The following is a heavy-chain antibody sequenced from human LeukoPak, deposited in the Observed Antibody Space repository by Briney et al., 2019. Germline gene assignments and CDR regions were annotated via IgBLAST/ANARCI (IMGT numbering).Heavy chain of an antibody. CDR2: IKQDGSEK. J-gene: IGHJ4*02. Sequence: GGSLRLSCAASGFTFSSYWMSWVRQAPGKGLEWVANIKQDGSEKYYVDSVKGRFTISRDNAKNSLYLQMNSLRAEDTAVYYCARGLRYFDWFDRVPLFDYWGQGTLVIVSS. D-gene: IGHD3-9*01. V-gene: IGHV3-7*01. CDR3: ARGLRYFDWFDRVPLFDY. CDR1: GFTFSSYW.